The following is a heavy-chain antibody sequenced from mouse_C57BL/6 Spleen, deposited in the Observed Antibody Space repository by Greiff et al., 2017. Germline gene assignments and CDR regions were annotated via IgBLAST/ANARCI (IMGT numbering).Heavy chain of an antibody. CDR1: EYEFPSHD. V-gene: IGHV5-2*01. D-gene: IGHD2-4*01. CDR2: INSNGGST. J-gene: IGHJ3*01. CDR3: ARHEYEYGFAY. Sequence: EVKLMESGGGLVQPGESLKLSCESNEYEFPSHDMSLVRKPPETRLELVAAINSNGGSTYYPDPMESRFIISRDNTTTTLYLQMSSLRSEDTAVYYCARHEYEYGFAYWGQGTLVTVSA.